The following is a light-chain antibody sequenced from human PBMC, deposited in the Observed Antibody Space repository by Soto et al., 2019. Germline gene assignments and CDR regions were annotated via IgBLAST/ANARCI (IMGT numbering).Light chain of an antibody. CDR2: STG. V-gene: IGLV7-43*01. CDR1: TGAVTSGYY. CDR3: LLYYGGAQPYVV. Sequence: QAVVTQEPSLTVSPGGTVTLTCASSTGAVTSGYYPNWFQQKPGQAPRALIYSTGNKHSWTPARFSGSLLGGKAALTLSGVQPEDEAEYYCLLYYGGAQPYVVFGGGTKLTV. J-gene: IGLJ2*01.